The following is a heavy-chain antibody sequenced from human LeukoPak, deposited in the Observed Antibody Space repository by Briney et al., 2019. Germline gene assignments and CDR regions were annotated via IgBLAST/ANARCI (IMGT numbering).Heavy chain of an antibody. Sequence: PGGSLRLSCAASGFTFSSYWMHWVRQTPGKGLEGVTFLPYDGSYTSYADSVKGRFTISRDNSKNTLYLQMNSLRAEDTAVYYCARTYFYDTVLLDYWGQGTLVTVSS. D-gene: IGHD3-22*01. CDR1: GFTFSSYW. CDR2: LPYDGSYT. CDR3: ARTYFYDTVLLDY. J-gene: IGHJ4*02. V-gene: IGHV3-30*02.